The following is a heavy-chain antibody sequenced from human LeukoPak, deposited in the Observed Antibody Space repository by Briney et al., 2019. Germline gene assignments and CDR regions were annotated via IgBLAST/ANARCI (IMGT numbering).Heavy chain of an antibody. J-gene: IGHJ6*02. CDR1: GFTFRNFV. Sequence: GGSLRLSCAASGFTFRNFVMHWVRQAPGKGLEWVAGILNDGSNTDYADSVKGRFTVSRDNSENTLYLQMNSLRDEDTAVYYCAKYKGAALYYHYGLDVWGPGTTVIVSS. D-gene: IGHD1-14*01. CDR2: ILNDGSNT. CDR3: AKYKGAALYYHYGLDV. V-gene: IGHV3-30*18.